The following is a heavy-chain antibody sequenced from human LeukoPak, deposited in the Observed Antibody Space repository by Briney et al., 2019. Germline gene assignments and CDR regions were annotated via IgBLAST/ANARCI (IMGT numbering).Heavy chain of an antibody. J-gene: IGHJ4*02. CDR1: GFTFSSYS. CDR3: ARLAAAGQYYFDY. V-gene: IGHV3-21*01. Sequence: GGSLRLSCAASGFTFSSYSMNWVRQAPGKGLEWVSSISSSSSYIYYADSVKGRFTISRDNAKNSLYLQMNSLRAEGTAVYYCARLAAAGQYYFDYWGQGALVTVSS. D-gene: IGHD6-13*01. CDR2: ISSSSSYI.